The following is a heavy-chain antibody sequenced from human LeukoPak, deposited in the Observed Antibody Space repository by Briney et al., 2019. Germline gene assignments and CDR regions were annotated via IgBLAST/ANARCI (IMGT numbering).Heavy chain of an antibody. D-gene: IGHD4-23*01. J-gene: IGHJ4*02. V-gene: IGHV3-30*18. CDR2: ISHDGGTK. CDR3: AKDGGNYYIDY. CDR1: GVTFSSYV. Sequence: GGSLRLSCAASGVTFSSYVMHWVRQAPGKGLEWMAFISHDGGTKLYADSVKGRFTISRDNSKNTMFLQMNSLRPEDTAVYFCAKDGGNYYIDYWGQGTLVTVSS.